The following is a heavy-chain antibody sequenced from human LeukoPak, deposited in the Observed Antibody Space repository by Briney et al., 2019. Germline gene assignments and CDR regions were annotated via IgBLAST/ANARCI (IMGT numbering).Heavy chain of an antibody. V-gene: IGHV4-59*08. J-gene: IGHJ3*02. D-gene: IGHD1-26*01. CDR2: IYYSGST. Sequence: PSETLSLTCTVSGGSISSYYWSWIRQPPGKGLEWIGYIYYSGSTYYNPSLKSRVTISVDTSKNQFSLKLSPVTAADTAVYYCARGGIRSDAFDIWGQGTMVTVSS. CDR1: GGSISSYY. CDR3: ARGGIRSDAFDI.